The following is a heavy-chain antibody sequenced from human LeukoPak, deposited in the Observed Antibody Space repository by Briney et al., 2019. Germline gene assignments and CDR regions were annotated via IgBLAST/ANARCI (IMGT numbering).Heavy chain of an antibody. J-gene: IGHJ6*02. D-gene: IGHD2-15*01. Sequence: NPSETLSLTCTVSGGSISSSSYYWGWIRQPPGKGLEWIVSIYYSGSTYYNPSLKSRVTISVDTSKNQFSLKLSSVTAADTAVYYCARRGYCSGGSCYYYYGMDVWGQGTTVTVSS. CDR2: IYYSGST. V-gene: IGHV4-39*01. CDR1: GGSISSSSYY. CDR3: ARRGYCSGGSCYYYYGMDV.